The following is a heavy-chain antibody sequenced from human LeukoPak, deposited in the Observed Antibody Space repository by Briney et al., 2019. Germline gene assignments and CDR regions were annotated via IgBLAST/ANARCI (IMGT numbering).Heavy chain of an antibody. J-gene: IGHJ4*02. CDR1: GFNFRNYG. D-gene: IGHD2-15*01. CDR2: TRDDGSKN. CDR3: ANGDCRGGRCSSGAY. V-gene: IGHV3-30*02. Sequence: PGGSLRLSCAASGFNFRNYGMHWVRQALGKGLEWVAYTRDDGSKNWYGDSVKGRFTISRDNSKSTLYLQMNSLRGEDTAVYYCANGDCRGGRCSSGAYWGQGTLVTVSS.